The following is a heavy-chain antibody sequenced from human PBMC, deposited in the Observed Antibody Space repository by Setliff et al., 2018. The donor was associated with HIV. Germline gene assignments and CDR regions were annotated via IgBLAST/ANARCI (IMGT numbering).Heavy chain of an antibody. D-gene: IGHD1-1*01. CDR2: IYPSNGDT. J-gene: IGHJ1*01. CDR1: GYTLTELS. V-gene: IGHV1-24*01. CDR3: TKRTMPTGGFQH. Sequence: GASVKVSCKISGYTLTELSIHWVRQAPGQGLEWMALIYPSNGDTTYAQSFQGRVTMTLDTSTSTVYMELSSLRAEDTAVYYCTKRTMPTGGFQHWGQGTLVTVSS.